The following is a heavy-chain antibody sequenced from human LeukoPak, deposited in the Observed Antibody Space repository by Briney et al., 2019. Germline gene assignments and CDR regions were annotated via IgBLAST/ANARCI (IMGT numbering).Heavy chain of an antibody. J-gene: IGHJ3*02. D-gene: IGHD3-16*01. CDR3: ASRSRQDYDYVWGSYENAFDI. V-gene: IGHV3-11*01. CDR2: ISSSGGTI. Sequence: PGGSLRLSCAASGFTFSDYYMSWIRQAPGKGLEWVSYISSSGGTIYYADSVKGRFTISRDNAKNSLYLQMNSLRAEDTAVYYCASRSRQDYDYVWGSYENAFDIWGQGTMVTVSS. CDR1: GFTFSDYY.